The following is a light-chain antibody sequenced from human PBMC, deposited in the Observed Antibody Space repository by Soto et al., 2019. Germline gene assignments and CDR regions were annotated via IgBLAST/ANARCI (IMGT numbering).Light chain of an antibody. CDR1: QTVTGW. CDR3: LQYYRYPFT. CDR2: KIS. Sequence: DVRMTQSPSTLSASVGDRVTITCRASQTVTGWVAWYQQKPGKSPNLLIYKISSLQGGVPARFSGSESGTEFTLTISSLQPDDFATYFCLQYYRYPFTFGQGTKVETK. V-gene: IGKV1-5*01. J-gene: IGKJ2*01.